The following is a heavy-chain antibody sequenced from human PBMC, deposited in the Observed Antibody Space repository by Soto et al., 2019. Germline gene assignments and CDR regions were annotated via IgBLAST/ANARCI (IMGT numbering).Heavy chain of an antibody. CDR1: GYRYTSYG. CDR2: ISAYNGNT. D-gene: IGHD3-22*01. Sequence: ASVKVSCKTSGYRYTSYGISWVRQAPGQGLEWMGWISAYNGNTNYAQKLQGRVTMTTDTSTSTAYMELRSLRSDDTAVYYCARSGGTMIPSDYWGQGTLVTVSS. CDR3: ARSGGTMIPSDY. J-gene: IGHJ4*02. V-gene: IGHV1-18*01.